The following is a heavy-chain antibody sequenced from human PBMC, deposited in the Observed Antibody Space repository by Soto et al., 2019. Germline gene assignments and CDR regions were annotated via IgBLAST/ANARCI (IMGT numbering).Heavy chain of an antibody. V-gene: IGHV3-48*03. CDR1: GFSFKRFE. CDR3: ARVDSGKIAGHFAMDL. Sequence: GGSLRLSCVASGFSFKRFEMTWVRQAPGRGLEWVSYIGNLGQTLYYADSMKGRFTVSRDNAKNYLYLQMKSLRAEYTAVYFCARVDSGKIAGHFAMDLWGQGTAVTVS. D-gene: IGHD1-26*01. J-gene: IGHJ6*02. CDR2: IGNLGQTL.